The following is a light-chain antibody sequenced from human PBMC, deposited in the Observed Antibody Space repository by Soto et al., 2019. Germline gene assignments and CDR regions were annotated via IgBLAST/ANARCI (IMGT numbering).Light chain of an antibody. CDR2: DAS. J-gene: IGKJ1*01. CDR3: LQGYNTPVT. V-gene: IGKV1-39*01. Sequence: DIQMTQSPSSLSASVGDRVTITCRASRSISTYLSWYQEKPGKAPRPLIYDASSLQRGVPSRFSASGSGTGFTLPNSKLQAGDFSTYLCLQGYNTPVTVGQRTKVDIK. CDR1: RSISTY.